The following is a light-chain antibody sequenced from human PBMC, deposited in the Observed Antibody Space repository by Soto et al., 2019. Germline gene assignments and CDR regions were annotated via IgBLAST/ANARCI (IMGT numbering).Light chain of an antibody. CDR1: QSVGTY. V-gene: IGKV3-11*01. CDR3: HQRSNWPIT. CDR2: DAS. J-gene: IGKJ5*01. Sequence: EIVLTQSPATLSLSPGERATLSCRASQSVGTYLAWYQQKPGQAPRLLIYDASNRATGIPARFSGSGSGTDFTLTIISLEPEDFAVCYCHQRSNWPITFGQGTRLEIK.